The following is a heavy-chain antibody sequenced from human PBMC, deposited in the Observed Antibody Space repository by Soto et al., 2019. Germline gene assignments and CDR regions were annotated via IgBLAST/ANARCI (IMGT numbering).Heavy chain of an antibody. J-gene: IGHJ6*02. CDR3: AKVGPDYYDSSVYYYYYYGMDV. D-gene: IGHD3-22*01. CDR2: ISYDGSNK. CDR1: GFTFSSYG. Sequence: PGGSLRLSCAASGFTFSSYGMHWVRQAPGKGLEWVAVISYDGSNKYYADSVKGRFTISRDNSKNTLYLQMNSLRAEDTAVYYCAKVGPDYYDSSVYYYYYYGMDVWGQGTTVTVSS. V-gene: IGHV3-30*18.